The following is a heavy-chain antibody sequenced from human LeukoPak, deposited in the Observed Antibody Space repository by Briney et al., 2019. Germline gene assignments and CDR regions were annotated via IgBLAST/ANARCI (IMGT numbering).Heavy chain of an antibody. CDR2: ISYDGSNK. J-gene: IGHJ3*02. CDR1: GFTFSSYA. Sequence: GGSLRLSCAASGFTFSSYAMHWVRQAPGKGLEWVAVISYDGSNKYYADSVKGRFTISRDNAKNSLYLQMNSLRAEDTAVYYCARGHNAFDIWGQGTMVTVSS. V-gene: IGHV3-30*04. CDR3: ARGHNAFDI.